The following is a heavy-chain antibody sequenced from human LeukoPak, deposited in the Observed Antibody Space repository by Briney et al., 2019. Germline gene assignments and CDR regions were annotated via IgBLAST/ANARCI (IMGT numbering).Heavy chain of an antibody. J-gene: IGHJ4*02. CDR3: ATTYYDFWSATRTTHYFDY. V-gene: IGHV1-2*02. D-gene: IGHD3-3*01. CDR1: GYTFTGYY. CDR2: INPNSGGT. Sequence: ATVKVSCKASGYTFTGYYMHWVRQAPGQGLEWMGWINPNSGGTNYAQKFQGRVTMTRDTSISTAYMELSRLRSDDTAVYYCATTYYDFWSATRTTHYFDYWGQGTLVTVSS.